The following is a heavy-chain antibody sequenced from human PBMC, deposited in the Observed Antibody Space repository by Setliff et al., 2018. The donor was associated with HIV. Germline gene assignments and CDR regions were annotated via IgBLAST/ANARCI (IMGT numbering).Heavy chain of an antibody. V-gene: IGHV4-38-2*01. CDR3: ARGDGYRGNDAYYDSGMDV. CDR2: VYHTGST. J-gene: IGHJ6*02. Sequence: SETLSLTCGVSGYSMSSGYYWGWIRQPPGKGLEWIGNVYHTGSTNYNPSLTSRVTISVDTSKDQFSLNLRSVTAADTAVYYCARGDGYRGNDAYYDSGMDVWGQGITVTVSS. D-gene: IGHD5-12*01. CDR1: GYSMSSGYY.